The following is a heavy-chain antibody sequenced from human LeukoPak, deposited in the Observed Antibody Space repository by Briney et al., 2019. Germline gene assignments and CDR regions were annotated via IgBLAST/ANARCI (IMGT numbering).Heavy chain of an antibody. CDR2: ISGSGSGGST. CDR1: GFTFSSSA. CDR3: AVSAGSDAFDI. J-gene: IGHJ3*02. Sequence: GGSLRLSCAASGFTFSSSAMSWVRQAPGKGLEWVSSISGSGSGGSTYYADSVKGRFTISRDNAKNSLYLQMNSLRAEDTAVYYCAVSAGSDAFDIWGQGTMVTVAS. V-gene: IGHV3-23*01. D-gene: IGHD6-19*01.